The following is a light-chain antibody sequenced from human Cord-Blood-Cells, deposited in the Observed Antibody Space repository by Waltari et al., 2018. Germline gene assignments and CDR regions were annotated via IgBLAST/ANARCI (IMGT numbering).Light chain of an antibody. CDR2: DVS. CDR3: SSYTSSSTVV. V-gene: IGLV2-14*01. CDR1: SSDVGGYNY. Sequence: QSALTQPASVSGSPGQSITNSCTGTSSDVGGYNYVSWYQQHPGKAPNLMIYDVSKRPSGVSNRFSGSKSGNTASLTISGLQAEDEADYYCSSYTSSSTVVFGGGTKLTVL. J-gene: IGLJ2*01.